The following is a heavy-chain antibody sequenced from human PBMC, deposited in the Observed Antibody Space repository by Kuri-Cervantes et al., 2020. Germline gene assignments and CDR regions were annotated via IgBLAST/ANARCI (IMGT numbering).Heavy chain of an antibody. J-gene: IGHJ5*02. Sequence: LCLSCTVSGGSISSGDYYWSWIRQPPGKGLEWIGYIYYSGSTYYNPSLKSRVTISVDTSKNQFSLKLSSVTAADTAVYYCARGVRDGYNSWFDPWGQGTLVTVSS. CDR2: IYYSGST. D-gene: IGHD5-24*01. CDR1: GGSISSGDYY. CDR3: ARGVRDGYNSWFDP. V-gene: IGHV4-30-4*01.